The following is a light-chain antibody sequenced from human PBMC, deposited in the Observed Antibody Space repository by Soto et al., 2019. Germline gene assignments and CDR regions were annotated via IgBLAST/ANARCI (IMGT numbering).Light chain of an antibody. V-gene: IGKV1-39*01. Sequence: DIQMTQSPSSLSGAVGDRVTITGGASPSISIYLTWYQLKPGTAPNLLMYGASYLTSGVPTRFSGSGSGTDFTLTISSLQPEDFAIYYCQQTYTTPEITFGQGTRLEI. J-gene: IGKJ5*01. CDR3: QQTYTTPEIT. CDR1: PSISIY. CDR2: GAS.